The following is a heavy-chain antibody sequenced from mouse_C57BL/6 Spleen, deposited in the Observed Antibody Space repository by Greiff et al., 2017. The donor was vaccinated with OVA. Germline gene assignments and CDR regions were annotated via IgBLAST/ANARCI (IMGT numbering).Heavy chain of an antibody. CDR1: GFTFSSYA. J-gene: IGHJ4*01. CDR2: ISDGGSYT. Sequence: EVQLQESGGGLVKPGGSLKLSCAASGFTFSSYAMSWVRQTPEKRLEWVATISDGGSYTYYPDNVQGRFTISRDNAKNNLYLQMSHLKSEDTAMYYCARDNWMDYWGQGTSVTVSS. V-gene: IGHV5-4*01. CDR3: ARDNWMDY. D-gene: IGHD4-1*01.